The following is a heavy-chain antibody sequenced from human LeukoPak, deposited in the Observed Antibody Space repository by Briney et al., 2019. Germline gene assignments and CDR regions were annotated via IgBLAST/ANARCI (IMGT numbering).Heavy chain of an antibody. Sequence: SETLSLTCAVSGGSISSGGYSWRWIRQPPGKGLEWIGYIYHSGSTYYNPSLKSQVTISVDRSKNQFSLKLSSVTAADTAVYYCARAICSGTSCANWFNPWGQGTLVTVSS. CDR1: GGSISSGGYS. J-gene: IGHJ5*02. V-gene: IGHV4-30-2*01. D-gene: IGHD2-2*01. CDR2: IYHSGST. CDR3: ARAICSGTSCANWFNP.